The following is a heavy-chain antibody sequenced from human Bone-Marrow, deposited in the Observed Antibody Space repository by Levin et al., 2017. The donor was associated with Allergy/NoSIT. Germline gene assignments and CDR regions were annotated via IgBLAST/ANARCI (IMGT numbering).Heavy chain of an antibody. V-gene: IGHV3-23*01. CDR2: ISGSGGST. Sequence: GESLKISCAASGFTFSSYAMSWVRQAPGKGLEWVSAISGSGGSTYYADSVKGRFTISRDNSKNTLYLQMNSLRAEDTAVYYCAKRYDFWSGYYADYWGQGTLVTVSS. D-gene: IGHD3-3*01. CDR1: GFTFSSYA. CDR3: AKRYDFWSGYYADY. J-gene: IGHJ4*02.